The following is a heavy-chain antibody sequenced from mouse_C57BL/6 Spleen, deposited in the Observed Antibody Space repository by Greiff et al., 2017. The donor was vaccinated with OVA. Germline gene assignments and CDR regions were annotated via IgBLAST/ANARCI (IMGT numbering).Heavy chain of an antibody. CDR1: GYTFTSYW. D-gene: IGHD1-1*01. CDR3: AEGGITAVAPYYCAMDY. V-gene: IGHV1-53*01. CDR2: INPSNGGT. Sequence: VQLQQPGTELVKPGASVKLSCKASGYTFTSYWMHWVKQRPGQGLEWIGNINPSNGGTTYNEKFKSKATLTVDKSSSTAYMQLSSLTSKDSAVYYCAEGGITAVAPYYCAMDYWGQGTSVTVSS. J-gene: IGHJ4*01.